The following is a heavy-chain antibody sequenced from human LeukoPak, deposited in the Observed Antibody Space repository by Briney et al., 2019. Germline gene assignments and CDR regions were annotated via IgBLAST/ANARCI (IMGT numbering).Heavy chain of an antibody. Sequence: GGSLRLSCAASGFTFSSYWMSWVRQAPGKGLEGVANIKQDGSEKYYVDSVKGRFTISRDNAKNSLYLQMNSLRAEDTAVYYCARGPLHRHNYYDSSGYINYWGQGTLVTVSS. CDR3: ARGPLHRHNYYDSSGYINY. V-gene: IGHV3-7*01. CDR1: GFTFSSYW. J-gene: IGHJ4*02. CDR2: IKQDGSEK. D-gene: IGHD3-22*01.